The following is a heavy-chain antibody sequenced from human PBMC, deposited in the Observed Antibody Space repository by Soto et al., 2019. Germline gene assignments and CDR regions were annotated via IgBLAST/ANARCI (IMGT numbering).Heavy chain of an antibody. D-gene: IGHD2-8*01. CDR2: IYYSGNT. CDR3: ERGVSNPLD. CDR1: GVSIKGGGFY. J-gene: IGHJ4*02. Sequence: PSETLSLTCTVSGVSIKGGGFYWSWLRKHPGKGLEWIGFIYYSGNTYYNPSLQSRLTISVDTSKXQFSLNLSTVTPSDTAVYYCERGVSNPLDGGRGTLVTVTS. V-gene: IGHV4-31*03.